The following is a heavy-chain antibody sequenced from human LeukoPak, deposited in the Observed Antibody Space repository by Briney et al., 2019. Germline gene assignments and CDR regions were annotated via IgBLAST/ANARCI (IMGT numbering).Heavy chain of an antibody. J-gene: IGHJ4*02. CDR2: IIPIFGTA. D-gene: IGHD2-21*02. CDR1: GYTLTELS. Sequence: ASVKVSCKVSGYTLTELSMHWVRQAPGKGLEWMGGIIPIFGTANYAQKFQGRVTITADESTSTAYMELSSLRSEDTAVYYCARSPGDQTDQGDYWGQGTLVTVSS. V-gene: IGHV1-69*13. CDR3: ARSPGDQTDQGDY.